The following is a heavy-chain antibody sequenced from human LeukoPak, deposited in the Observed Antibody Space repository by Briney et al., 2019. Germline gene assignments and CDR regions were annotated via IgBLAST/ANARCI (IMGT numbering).Heavy chain of an antibody. CDR1: GGTFSSYT. CDR2: IIPIPGIA. D-gene: IGHD1-26*01. V-gene: IGHV1-69*02. J-gene: IGHJ4*02. CDR3: AGRSPEWEVDY. Sequence: GASVKVSCKASGGTFSSYTISWVRQAPGQGLEWMGRIIPIPGIANYAQKFQGRVTITADKSTSTAYMELSSLRSEDTAVYYCAGRSPEWEVDYWGQGTLVTVSS.